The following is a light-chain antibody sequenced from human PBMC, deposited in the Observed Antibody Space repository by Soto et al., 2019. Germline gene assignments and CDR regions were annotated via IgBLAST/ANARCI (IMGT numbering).Light chain of an antibody. CDR1: SSNIGAGYD. CDR3: QSYDSTYV. J-gene: IGLJ1*01. CDR2: HNN. Sequence: QSVLTQPPSVSGAPGQRVTISCTGSSSNIGAGYDVHWYQQRPGTAPKLLIYHNNNRPSGVPDRFSGSQSGTSASLAITGLQAEDEADYYCQSYDSTYVFGTGTKATVL. V-gene: IGLV1-40*01.